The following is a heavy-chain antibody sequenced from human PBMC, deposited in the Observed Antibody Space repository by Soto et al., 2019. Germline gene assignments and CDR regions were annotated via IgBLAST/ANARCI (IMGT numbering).Heavy chain of an antibody. J-gene: IGHJ6*02. CDR3: ARGYDFWSGPTYYYYGMDV. D-gene: IGHD3-3*01. Sequence: QVQLVQSGAEVKKPGSSMKVSCKASGGTFSSYAISWVRQAPGQGLEWMGGIIPIFGTANYAQKFQGSVTITADESTSTAYMELSSLRSEDTAVYYCARGYDFWSGPTYYYYGMDVWGQGTTVTVSS. CDR2: IIPIFGTA. CDR1: GGTFSSYA. V-gene: IGHV1-69*12.